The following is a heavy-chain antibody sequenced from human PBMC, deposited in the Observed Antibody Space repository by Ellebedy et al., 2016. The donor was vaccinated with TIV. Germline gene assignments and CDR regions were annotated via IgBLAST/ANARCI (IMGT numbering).Heavy chain of an antibody. D-gene: IGHD5-18*01. J-gene: IGHJ4*02. CDR3: GTYIHGSHHINN. Sequence: GESLKISCEHSGYTFSSYWFGWVRQMPGKGLEWIVIVFSGDSTTIYSPSFQGHVTISADKSFTTAYLQWSSLEASDTSIYFCGTYIHGSHHINNWGQGTLVTVSS. CDR2: VFSGDSTT. V-gene: IGHV5-51*01. CDR1: GYTFSSYW.